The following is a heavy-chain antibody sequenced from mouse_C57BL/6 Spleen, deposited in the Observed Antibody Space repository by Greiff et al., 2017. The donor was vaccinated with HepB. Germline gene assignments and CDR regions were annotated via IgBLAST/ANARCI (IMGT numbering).Heavy chain of an antibody. D-gene: IGHD2-5*01. V-gene: IGHV1-82*01. Sequence: VQLQQSGPELVKPGASVKISCKASGYAFSSSWMNWVKQRPGKGLEWIGRIYPGDGDTNYTGKFKGKATLNAANSSSTAYMQLSSLTSEDSAVYLGARGAIVTTRYFYVWGTGTTVTVSS. CDR2: IYPGDGDT. CDR3: ARGAIVTTRYFYV. J-gene: IGHJ1*03. CDR1: GYAFSSSW.